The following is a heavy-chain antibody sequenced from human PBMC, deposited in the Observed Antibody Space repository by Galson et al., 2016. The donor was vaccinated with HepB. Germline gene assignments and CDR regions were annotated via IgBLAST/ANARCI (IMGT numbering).Heavy chain of an antibody. V-gene: IGHV1-18*01. J-gene: IGHJ6*02. CDR1: GYTFTSYG. CDR2: VSGSNGNT. Sequence: SVKVSCKASGYTFTSYGISWVRQAPGQGLEWMGWVSGSNGNTNYVQKVDGRVTMTTDTSTSTAYMELRSLTSDDTAVYYCARVSDKLFGSGGSLYYYGMDVWGQGTTVTVSS. D-gene: IGHD2-15*01. CDR3: ARVSDKLFGSGGSLYYYGMDV.